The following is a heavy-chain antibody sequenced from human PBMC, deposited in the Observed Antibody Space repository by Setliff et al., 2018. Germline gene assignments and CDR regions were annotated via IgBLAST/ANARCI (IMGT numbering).Heavy chain of an antibody. V-gene: IGHV4-4*07. J-gene: IGHJ4*02. Sequence: SETLSLTCTVSRGSINSHYWSWIRQPAGKGLEWIGRIFGSGSTTYNPSLKSRVTISVDTSKDQFSLKVISMTAADTAVYYCARGRNIAARLLDSWGQGTLVTVSS. D-gene: IGHD6-6*01. CDR2: IFGSGST. CDR1: RGSINSHY. CDR3: ARGRNIAARLLDS.